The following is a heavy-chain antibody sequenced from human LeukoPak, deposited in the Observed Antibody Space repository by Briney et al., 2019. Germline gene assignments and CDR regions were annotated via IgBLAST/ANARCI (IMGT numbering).Heavy chain of an antibody. Sequence: PGGSLRLSCAASGFTFSTYGMHWVRQAPGKGLEWVAVIWYDGSHKYYADSVKGRFTISRDNSKNTLYLQMNSLRAEDTAVYYCAKNQNDYGDYDIQVDYWGQGTLVSVSS. V-gene: IGHV3-33*06. CDR1: GFTFSTYG. J-gene: IGHJ4*02. CDR2: IWYDGSHK. D-gene: IGHD4-17*01. CDR3: AKNQNDYGDYDIQVDY.